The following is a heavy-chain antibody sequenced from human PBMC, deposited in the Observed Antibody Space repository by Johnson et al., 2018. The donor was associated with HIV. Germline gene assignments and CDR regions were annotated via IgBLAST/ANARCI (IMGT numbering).Heavy chain of an antibody. D-gene: IGHD5-18*01. CDR1: GFVFSDYV. V-gene: IGHV3-30*02. J-gene: IGHJ3*02. CDR3: SRLPTGYSRDGFDI. CDR2: IRYDGSGK. Sequence: QVQLVESGGGVVQPGGSLTLSCAASGFVFSDYVMHWVRQAPGKGLDWVTFIRYDGSGKYYAASVKGRFTISRDNSKNTLYLQMNSLRAGDTAVYYCSRLPTGYSRDGFDIWGQGTMVTVSS.